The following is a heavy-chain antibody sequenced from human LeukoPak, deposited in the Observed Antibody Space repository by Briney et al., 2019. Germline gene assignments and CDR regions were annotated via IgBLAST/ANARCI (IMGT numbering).Heavy chain of an antibody. Sequence: GGSLRLSCAASGFTFTTYEMNWVRQAPGDGLEWVSQISSGGSTIYYTDSVKGRFTISRDNAKSSLYLQMSSLRAEDTAVYYCATRHDYWGQGTLVTVSS. CDR1: GFTFTTYE. V-gene: IGHV3-48*03. CDR3: ATRHDY. CDR2: ISSGGSTI. J-gene: IGHJ4*02.